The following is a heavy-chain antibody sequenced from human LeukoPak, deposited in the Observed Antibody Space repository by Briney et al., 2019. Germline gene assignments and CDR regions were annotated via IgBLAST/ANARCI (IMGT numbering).Heavy chain of an antibody. J-gene: IGHJ4*02. CDR3: ASGTMVQGARDLN. D-gene: IGHD3-10*01. CDR2: IIPILGIA. V-gene: IGHV1-69*04. Sequence: ASVKVSCKASGGTFSSYAISWVRQAPGQGLEWMGRIIPILGIANYAQKFQGRVTITADKSTSTAYMELSSLRSEDTAVYYCASGTMVQGARDLNWGQGTLVTVSS. CDR1: GGTFSSYA.